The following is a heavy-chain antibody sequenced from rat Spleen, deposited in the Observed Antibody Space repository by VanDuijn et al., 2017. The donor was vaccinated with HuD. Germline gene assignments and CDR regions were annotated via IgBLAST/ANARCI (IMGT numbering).Heavy chain of an antibody. D-gene: IGHD1-12*02. Sequence: EVQLQESGPGLVKPSQSLSLTCSVTGHSITSSYRWNWIRKFPGNKLEWMGYINSAGRTNYNPSLKSRIPITRDTSKNQFFVQVNSITTEDTATYYCARSDGVHYYLPFADWGQGTLVTVSS. CDR1: GHSITSSYR. CDR3: ARSDGVHYYLPFAD. V-gene: IGHV3-3*01. CDR2: INSAGRT. J-gene: IGHJ3*01.